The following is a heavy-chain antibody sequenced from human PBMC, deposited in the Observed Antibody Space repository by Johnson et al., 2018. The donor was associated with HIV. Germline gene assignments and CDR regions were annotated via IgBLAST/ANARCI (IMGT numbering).Heavy chain of an antibody. V-gene: IGHV3-30-3*01. Sequence: QVQLVESGGDVVQPGRSLRLSCAASGFTFSSYAMHWVRQAPGKGLEWVAVISYDGSNKYYADSVKGRFTISRDNSKNTLYLQMNSLRAEDTAVYYCAKEGYYYDSKNDAFDIWGQGTMVTVSS. CDR2: ISYDGSNK. J-gene: IGHJ3*02. D-gene: IGHD3-22*01. CDR3: AKEGYYYDSKNDAFDI. CDR1: GFTFSSYA.